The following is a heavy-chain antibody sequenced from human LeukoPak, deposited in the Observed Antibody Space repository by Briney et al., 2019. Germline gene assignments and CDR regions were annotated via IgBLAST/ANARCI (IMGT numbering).Heavy chain of an antibody. CDR2: IKQDGSEK. CDR3: AKRGVVIRVILVGFHKEAYYFDS. Sequence: GGSLRLSCAASGFTFSSYWMSWVRQAPGKGLEWVANIKQDGSEKYYVDSVKGRFTISRDNAKNSLYLQVNSLRAEDTAVYYCAKRGVVIRVILVGFHKEAYYFDSWGQGALVTVSS. CDR1: GFTFSSYW. V-gene: IGHV3-7*01. D-gene: IGHD3-22*01. J-gene: IGHJ4*02.